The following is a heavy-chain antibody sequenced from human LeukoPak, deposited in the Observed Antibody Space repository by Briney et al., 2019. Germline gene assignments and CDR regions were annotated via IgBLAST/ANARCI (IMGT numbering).Heavy chain of an antibody. CDR3: ARGGPYCSSTSCPNWFDT. D-gene: IGHD2-2*01. Sequence: NPGGSLRLSCAASGFTFSSYSMNWVRQAPGKGLEWVSSISTSSIYRYYADSVKGRFIISRDNAKNLVYLQMNSLRAEDTAVYSCARGGPYCSSTSCPNWFDTWGQGILVTVSS. CDR2: ISTSSIYR. V-gene: IGHV3-21*06. CDR1: GFTFSSYS. J-gene: IGHJ5*02.